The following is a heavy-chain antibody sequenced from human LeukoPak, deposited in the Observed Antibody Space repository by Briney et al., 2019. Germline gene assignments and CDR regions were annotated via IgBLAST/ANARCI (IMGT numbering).Heavy chain of an antibody. Sequence: GASVKVSCKASGYTFTSYGISWVRQAPGQGLEWLGWISAYNGNTNYAQKLQGRGTMTTDTSTSTAYMELRSLRSDDTAVYYCARVPRRFLEWLFCMDVWGQGTTVTVSS. CDR2: ISAYNGNT. J-gene: IGHJ6*02. V-gene: IGHV1-18*01. CDR3: ARVPRRFLEWLFCMDV. D-gene: IGHD3-3*01. CDR1: GYTFTSYG.